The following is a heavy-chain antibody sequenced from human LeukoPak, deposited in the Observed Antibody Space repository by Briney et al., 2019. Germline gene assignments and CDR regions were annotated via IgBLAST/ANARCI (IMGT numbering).Heavy chain of an antibody. Sequence: NPGGSLRLSCAASGFTFSKYAMSWVRQAPGKGLEWVSAISGRDGNKFYAVSVKGRFTLSRDNSKNTLSLQMNSLRAEDTALYYCAKDSSVPYGITDWGQGTLVTVSS. V-gene: IGHV3-23*01. CDR1: GFTFSKYA. CDR3: AKDSSVPYGITD. CDR2: ISGRDGNK. D-gene: IGHD4-17*01. J-gene: IGHJ4*02.